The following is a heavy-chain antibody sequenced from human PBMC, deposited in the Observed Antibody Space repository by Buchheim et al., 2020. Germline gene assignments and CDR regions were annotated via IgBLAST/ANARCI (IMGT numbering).Heavy chain of an antibody. CDR2: ISSSGSTI. J-gene: IGHJ6*02. D-gene: IGHD3-22*01. CDR3: AREEYYDSSGYLQGGYYYGMDV. V-gene: IGHV3-11*01. Sequence: QVQLVESGGGLVKPGGSLRLSCAASGFTFSDYYMSWIRQAPGKGLEWVSYISSSGSTIYYPDSVKGRFTISRDNAKNSLYLQMNSLRAEDTAVYYCAREEYYDSSGYLQGGYYYGMDVWGQGTT. CDR1: GFTFSDYY.